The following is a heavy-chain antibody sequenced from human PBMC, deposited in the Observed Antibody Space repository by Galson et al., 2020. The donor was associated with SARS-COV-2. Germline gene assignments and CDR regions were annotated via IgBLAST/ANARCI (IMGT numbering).Heavy chain of an antibody. CDR2: INPSGGST. J-gene: IGHJ4*02. Sequence: ASVKVSCKASGYTFTSYYMHWVRQAPGQGLEWMGIINPSGGSTSYAQKFQGRVTMTRDTSTSTVYMELSSLRSEDTAVYYCARGEYYYDSSGYLFDYWGQGTLVTVSS. CDR3: ARGEYYYDSSGYLFDY. V-gene: IGHV1-46*01. D-gene: IGHD3-22*01. CDR1: GYTFTSYY.